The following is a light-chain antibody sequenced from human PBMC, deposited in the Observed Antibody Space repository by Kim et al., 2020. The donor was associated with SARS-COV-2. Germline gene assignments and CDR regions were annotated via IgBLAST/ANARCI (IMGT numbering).Light chain of an antibody. CDR3: ISYTRSSTWV. J-gene: IGLJ3*02. CDR1: SSDVGGYNY. V-gene: IGLV2-14*03. Sequence: GQSITTSCTGTSSDVGGYNYVFWYQQHPGKTPKLMIHDVSNRPSGVSNRFSGSKSGNTASLTISGLQAEDEADYYCISYTRSSTWVFGGGTQLTVL. CDR2: DVS.